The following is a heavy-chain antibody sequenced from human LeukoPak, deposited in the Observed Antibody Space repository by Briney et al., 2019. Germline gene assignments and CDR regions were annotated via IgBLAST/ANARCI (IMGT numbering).Heavy chain of an antibody. J-gene: IGHJ4*02. CDR2: IIPIFGTA. V-gene: IGHV1-69*01. D-gene: IGHD3-22*01. CDR3: ARITCYYDSSGYFYDY. CDR1: GGTFSSYA. Sequence: ASVKVSCKASGGTFSSYAISWVRQAPGQGLEWMGGIIPIFGTANYAQKFQGRVTITADESTSTAYMELSSLRSEDTAVYYCARITCYYDSSGYFYDYWGQGTLVTVSS.